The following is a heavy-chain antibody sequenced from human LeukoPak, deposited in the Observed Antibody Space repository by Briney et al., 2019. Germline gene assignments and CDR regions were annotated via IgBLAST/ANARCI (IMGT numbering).Heavy chain of an antibody. CDR1: GGSISSRSYY. Sequence: SETLSLTCTVSGGSISSRSYYWGWIRQPPGKGLEWIGSIYHSGSTYYNPSLKSRVTISVDTSKNQFSLKLSSVTAADTAVYYCARADSSGYFDYWGQGTLVTVSS. J-gene: IGHJ4*02. CDR3: ARADSSGYFDY. V-gene: IGHV4-39*07. D-gene: IGHD3-22*01. CDR2: IYHSGST.